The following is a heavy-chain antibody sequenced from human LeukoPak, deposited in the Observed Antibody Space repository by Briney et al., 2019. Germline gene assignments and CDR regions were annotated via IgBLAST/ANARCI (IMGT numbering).Heavy chain of an antibody. CDR2: IKSDGSST. CDR3: ARSDWFDP. CDR1: GFTFSGQW. V-gene: IGHV3-74*01. Sequence: TGGSLRLSCAASGFTFSGQWMHWVRQAPGKGLVWVSRIKSDGSSTYYADSVKGRFTISRDNAKNTLYLQMKSLRAEDTAVYYCARSDWFDPWGQGTLVTVSS. J-gene: IGHJ5*02.